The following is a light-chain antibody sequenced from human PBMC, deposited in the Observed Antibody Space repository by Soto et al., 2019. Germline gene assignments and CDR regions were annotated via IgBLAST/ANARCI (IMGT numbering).Light chain of an antibody. CDR2: EVS. J-gene: IGLJ1*01. CDR3: NSYTDDSTLYV. CDR1: SSDIGAYNY. Sequence: QSALTQPASVSGSPGQSITISCTGTSSDIGAYNYVSWYQQHPGKAPKLMLYEVSNRPSGVSNRFSGSKSGNTASLTISGLPAEDEADYYCNSYTDDSTLYVFGTGTKVTVL. V-gene: IGLV2-14*01.